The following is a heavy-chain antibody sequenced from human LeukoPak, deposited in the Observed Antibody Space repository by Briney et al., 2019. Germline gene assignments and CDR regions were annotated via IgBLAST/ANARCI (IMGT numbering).Heavy chain of an antibody. CDR1: GGSISSYY. CDR2: INHSGST. V-gene: IGHV4-34*01. J-gene: IGHJ5*02. Sequence: SETLSLTCTVSGGSISSYYWSWIRQPPGKGLEWIGEINHSGSTNYNPSLKSRVTISVDTSKNQFSLKLSSVTAADTAVYYCARGGYCSSTSCYWWAKNNWFDPWGQGTLVTVSS. CDR3: ARGGYCSSTSCYWWAKNNWFDP. D-gene: IGHD2-2*03.